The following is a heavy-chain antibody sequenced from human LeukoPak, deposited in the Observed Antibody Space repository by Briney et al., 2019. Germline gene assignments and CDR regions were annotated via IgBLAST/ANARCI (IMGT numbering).Heavy chain of an antibody. J-gene: IGHJ4*02. CDR1: EFTFSSYS. CDR3: ARARYSSSWSLDY. Sequence: GGSLRLSCAASEFTFSSYSMNWVRQAPGKGLEWVSSISSSSSYIYYADSVKGRFTISRDNAKNSLYLQMNSLRAEDTAVYYCARARYSSSWSLDYWGQGTLVTVSS. V-gene: IGHV3-21*01. D-gene: IGHD6-13*01. CDR2: ISSSSSYI.